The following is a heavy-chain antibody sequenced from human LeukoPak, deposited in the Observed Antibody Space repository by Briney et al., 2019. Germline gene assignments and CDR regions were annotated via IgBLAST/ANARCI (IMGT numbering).Heavy chain of an antibody. V-gene: IGHV3-53*01. CDR2: IYSGGST. CDR3: ARDYYDSSGYYSAYMDV. CDR1: GFTVSSNY. J-gene: IGHJ6*03. D-gene: IGHD3-22*01. Sequence: HPGGSLRLSCAASGFTVSSNYMSWVRRAPGKGLEWVSVIYSGGSTYYADSVKGRFTISRDNSKNTLYLQMNSLRAEDTAVYYCARDYYDSSGYYSAYMDVWGKGTTVTVSS.